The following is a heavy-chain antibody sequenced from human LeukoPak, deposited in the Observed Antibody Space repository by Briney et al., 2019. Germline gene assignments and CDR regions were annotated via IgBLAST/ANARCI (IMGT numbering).Heavy chain of an antibody. V-gene: IGHV3-15*01. CDR2: IKSKSDGGTT. CDR1: GFTFSDYY. CDR3: TTDVSSGYLD. Sequence: SGGSLRLSCAASGFTFSDYYMSWIRQAPGKGLEWVGRIKSKSDGGTTDYAATVKGIFTNSREEEKNQMYMQMNSPKTGETNVYYCTTDVSSGYLDWGQGTLVTVSS. J-gene: IGHJ4*02. D-gene: IGHD3-22*01.